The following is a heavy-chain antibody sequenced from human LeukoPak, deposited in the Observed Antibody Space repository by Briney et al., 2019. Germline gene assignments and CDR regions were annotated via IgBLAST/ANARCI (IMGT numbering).Heavy chain of an antibody. J-gene: IGHJ5*02. V-gene: IGHV4-61*02. CDR3: ARHLKIPLYWFDP. Sequence: SETLSLTCTVSGGSISSGSYYWSWIRQPAGKGLEWIGRIYTSGSTNYNPSLKSRVTISVDTSKNQFSLKLSSVTAADTAVYYCARHLKIPLYWFDPWGQGTLVTVSS. CDR1: GGSISSGSYY. CDR2: IYTSGST.